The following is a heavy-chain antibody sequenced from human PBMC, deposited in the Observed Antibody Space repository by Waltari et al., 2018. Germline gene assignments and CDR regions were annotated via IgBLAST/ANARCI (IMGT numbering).Heavy chain of an antibody. Sequence: EVQLVESGGGLVKPGGSLRLSCAASGFTFSSYSMNWVRQAPGKGLEWVSSISSSSSYIYYADSVKGRFTISRDNAKNSLYLQMNSLRAEDTAVYYCARGARKSGSYYNVHPKDNWFDPWGQGTLVTVSS. CDR2: ISSSSSYI. CDR1: GFTFSSYS. CDR3: ARGARKSGSYYNVHPKDNWFDP. J-gene: IGHJ5*02. V-gene: IGHV3-21*01. D-gene: IGHD3-10*01.